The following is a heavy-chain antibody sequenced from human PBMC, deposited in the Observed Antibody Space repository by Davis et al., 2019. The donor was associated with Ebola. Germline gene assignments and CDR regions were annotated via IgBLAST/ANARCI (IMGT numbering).Heavy chain of an antibody. CDR3: ARDRGYSYGYVYDY. CDR1: GFTFSSYA. J-gene: IGHJ4*02. Sequence: GESLKISCTASGFTFSSYAMNWVRQAPGKGLEWVSVLSGSGDSTYYADSVKRRFTISRDNSKNTLYLQMNSLRAEDTAVYYCARDRGYSYGYVYDYWGQGTLVTVSS. V-gene: IGHV3-23*01. CDR2: LSGSGDST. D-gene: IGHD5-18*01.